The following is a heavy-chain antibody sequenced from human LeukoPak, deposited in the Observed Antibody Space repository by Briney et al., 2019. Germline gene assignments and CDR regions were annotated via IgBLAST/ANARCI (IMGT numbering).Heavy chain of an antibody. V-gene: IGHV4-39*01. CDR1: GGSISSSSYY. Sequence: PSETLSLTCTVSGGSISSSSYYWGWIRRPPGKGLEWIGSIYYSGNTYYNPSLRGRVTLSVDTSKNQFSLNLSSVTAADTAVYYCARLVTGDGAFDIWGQGTMVTVSS. D-gene: IGHD7-27*01. J-gene: IGHJ3*02. CDR2: IYYSGNT. CDR3: ARLVTGDGAFDI.